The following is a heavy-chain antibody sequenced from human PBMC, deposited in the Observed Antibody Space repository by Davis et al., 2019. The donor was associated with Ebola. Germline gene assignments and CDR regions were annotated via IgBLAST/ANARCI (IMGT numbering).Heavy chain of an antibody. V-gene: IGHV4-61*01. Sequence: SETLSLTCTVSGGSVSSGSYYWSRIRQPPGKGLEWIGYIYYSGSTNYNPSLKSRVTISVDTSKNQFSLKLSSVTAADTAVYYCARGDNIAAAVYYYYGMDVWGQGTTVTVSS. CDR2: IYYSGST. J-gene: IGHJ6*02. D-gene: IGHD6-13*01. CDR1: GGSVSSGSYY. CDR3: ARGDNIAAAVYYYYGMDV.